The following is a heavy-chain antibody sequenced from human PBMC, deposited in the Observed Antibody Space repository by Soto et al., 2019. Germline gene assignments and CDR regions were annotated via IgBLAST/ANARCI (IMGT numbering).Heavy chain of an antibody. J-gene: IGHJ6*02. CDR2: IIPIFATA. CDR3: AQCLLGVNYYYGMDV. CDR1: GGTFSSYA. D-gene: IGHD3-16*01. V-gene: IGHV1-69*12. Sequence: QVQLVQSGAAVKKPGSSVKVSCKASGGTFSSYAINWVRQAPGQGLEWMGGIIPIFATADYAQKFQGRVTITADESTSTADMELSSLRSEDTAVYYCAQCLLGVNYYYGMDVWGQGTTVTVSS.